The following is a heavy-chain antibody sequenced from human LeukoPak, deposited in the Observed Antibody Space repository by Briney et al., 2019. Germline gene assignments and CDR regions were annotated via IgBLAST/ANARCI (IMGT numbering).Heavy chain of an antibody. D-gene: IGHD6-19*01. V-gene: IGHV3-23*01. CDR3: AKDSPLWGSGWSLFDY. CDR2: ISGSGGST. Sequence: GGSLRLSCAASGFTFSSYAMSWVRQAPGKGLEWVSAISGSGGSTYYADSVKDRFTISRDNSKNTLYLQMNSLRAEDTAVYYCAKDSPLWGSGWSLFDYWGQGTLVTVSS. CDR1: GFTFSSYA. J-gene: IGHJ4*02.